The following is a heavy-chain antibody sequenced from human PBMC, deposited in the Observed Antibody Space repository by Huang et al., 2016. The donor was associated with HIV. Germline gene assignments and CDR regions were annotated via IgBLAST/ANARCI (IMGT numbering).Heavy chain of an antibody. V-gene: IGHV1-18*01. J-gene: IGHJ4*02. CDR1: CYTFISYG. CDR3: ARWVRGSGWTLDY. CDR2: ISANNANT. D-gene: IGHD6-19*01. Sequence: QVQLVLPGAEVKKPGASVKVSCRASCYTFISYGINWVRQAPGQGLEWMGWISANNANTEYAQNLQGRVTMTTDTSTSTAYMELRSLKSDDTAVYYCARWVRGSGWTLDYCGQGTLVTVSS.